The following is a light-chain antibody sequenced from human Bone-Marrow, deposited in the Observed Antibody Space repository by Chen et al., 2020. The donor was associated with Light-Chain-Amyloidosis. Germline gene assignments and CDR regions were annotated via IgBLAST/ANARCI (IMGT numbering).Light chain of an antibody. CDR2: RDT. J-gene: IGLJ2*01. CDR1: DLPKKY. CDR3: QSADSSGTYEAI. Sequence: SYELTQPPSMSVSPGQTARITCSGDDLPKKYAYWYQLKPGQAPVLVIHRDTERPSGNWERFTCSSSGTTATLTISGDQAEHVSDYNCQSADSSGTYEAIFGGGTKLTVL. V-gene: IGLV3-25*03.